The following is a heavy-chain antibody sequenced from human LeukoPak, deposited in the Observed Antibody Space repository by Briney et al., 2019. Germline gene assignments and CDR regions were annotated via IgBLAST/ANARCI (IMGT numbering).Heavy chain of an antibody. J-gene: IGHJ4*02. D-gene: IGHD3-3*01. V-gene: IGHV3-11*04. CDR1: GFTFSDYY. Sequence: GGSLRLSCAASGFTFSDYYMSCIRQSPGKGLDWFSYISSSGSTIYYADSVKGRFTISRDNANNSLYLQITTVRAEDPAASSCPRALSSDFWSGYFAYWGQGTLVTVSS. CDR2: ISSSGSTI. CDR3: PRALSSDFWSGYFAY.